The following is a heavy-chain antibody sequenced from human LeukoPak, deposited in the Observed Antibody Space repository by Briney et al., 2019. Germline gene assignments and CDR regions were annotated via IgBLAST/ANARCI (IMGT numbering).Heavy chain of an antibody. V-gene: IGHV3-11*04. CDR1: GFTFSDYY. J-gene: IGHJ4*02. CDR2: ISSSGSTI. Sequence: GGSLRLSCAASGFTFSDYYMSWLRQAPGKGLEWVSYISSSGSTIYYADSVKGRFTISRDNAKNSLYLQMNSLRAEDTAVYYCARDLAESGYSGYRDYWGQGTLVTVSS. CDR3: ARDLAESGYSGYRDY. D-gene: IGHD5-12*01.